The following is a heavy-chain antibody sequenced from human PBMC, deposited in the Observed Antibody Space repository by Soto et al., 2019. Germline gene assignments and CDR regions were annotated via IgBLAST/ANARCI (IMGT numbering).Heavy chain of an antibody. V-gene: IGHV4-61*01. Sequence: PSETLSLTCTVSGDSVTSGNYYWSWIRQPPGKGLEWIGYIYYSGNTNYSPSLKSRVTMSLDRSNNQFSLNLSSVTAADTAVYYCAIIPVDTSMIYWFDPWGQGILVTVSS. CDR2: IYYSGNT. CDR1: GDSVTSGNYY. CDR3: AIIPVDTSMIYWFDP. D-gene: IGHD5-18*01. J-gene: IGHJ5*01.